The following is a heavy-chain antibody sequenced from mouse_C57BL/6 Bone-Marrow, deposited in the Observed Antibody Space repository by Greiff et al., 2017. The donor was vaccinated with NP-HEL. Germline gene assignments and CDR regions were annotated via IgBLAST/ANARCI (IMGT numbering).Heavy chain of an antibody. CDR2: ISSGGSYT. V-gene: IGHV5-6*01. CDR1: GFTFSSYG. CDR3: ARHYYSNYFDY. J-gene: IGHJ2*01. D-gene: IGHD2-5*01. Sequence: EVMLVESGGDLVKPGGSLKLSCAASGFTFSSYGMSWVRQTPDKRLEWVATISSGGSYTYYPDSVKGRFTISRDNAKNTLYLQMSSLNSEDTAMYYCARHYYSNYFDYWGQGTTLTVSS.